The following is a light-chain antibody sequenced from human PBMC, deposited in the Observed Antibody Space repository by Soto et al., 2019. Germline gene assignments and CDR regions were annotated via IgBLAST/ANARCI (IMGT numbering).Light chain of an antibody. CDR2: GAS. V-gene: IGKV3-20*01. J-gene: IGKJ3*01. Sequence: EIVLTQSPGTLSVSPGERVTLSCRASQSVSSTYLAWYQQRPGQAPRLLIFGASYRATGIPDRFSGSGSGTDVTLTISRLEPEDFAVYYCQQYSNSPPEFTFGPGTKVDSK. CDR1: QSVSSTY. CDR3: QQYSNSPPEFT.